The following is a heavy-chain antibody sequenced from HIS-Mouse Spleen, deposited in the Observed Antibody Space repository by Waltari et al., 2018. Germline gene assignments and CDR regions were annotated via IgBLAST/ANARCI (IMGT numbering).Heavy chain of an antibody. J-gene: IGHJ2*01. CDR2: IYYSGST. V-gene: IGHV4-39*07. D-gene: IGHD6-13*01. CDR3: AREIPYSSSWYDWYFDL. Sequence: QLQLQESGPGLVKPSETLSLTCTVSGGSISSRSSYWGWIRQPPGKGLEGIGSIYYSGSTYYNPSLKSRVTISVDTSKNQFSLKLSSVTAADTAVYYCAREIPYSSSWYDWYFDLWGRGTLVTVSS. CDR1: GGSISSRSSY.